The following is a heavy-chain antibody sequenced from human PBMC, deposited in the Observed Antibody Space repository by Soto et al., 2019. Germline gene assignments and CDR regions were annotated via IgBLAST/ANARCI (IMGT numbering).Heavy chain of an antibody. J-gene: IGHJ4*02. Sequence: LRLSCAASGFTFSSYAMNWVRQPPGKGLEWVSGINDRGRSTYYADSVKGRFTISRDNSKNTLSLQMNSLRAEDTAVYYCARIGGQLIHFDNWGQGTLVTVSS. CDR2: INDRGRST. CDR3: ARIGGQLIHFDN. CDR1: GFTFSSYA. D-gene: IGHD6-6*01. V-gene: IGHV3-23*01.